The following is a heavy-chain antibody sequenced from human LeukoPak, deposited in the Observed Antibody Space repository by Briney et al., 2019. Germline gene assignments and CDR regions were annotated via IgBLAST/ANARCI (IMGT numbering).Heavy chain of an antibody. D-gene: IGHD3-22*01. J-gene: IGHJ4*02. V-gene: IGHV3-15*01. CDR2: IKSKTDGGTT. Sequence: GGSLRLSCAACGFTFSNAWMTWVRQAPGKGLEWVGRIKSKTDGGTTDYAAPVKGRFSISRDDSKNTLYLQMNSLKTEDTAVYYCTTVRLDYFDSSGYYPLDYWGQGTLVTVSS. CDR3: TTVRLDYFDSSGYYPLDY. CDR1: GFTFSNAW.